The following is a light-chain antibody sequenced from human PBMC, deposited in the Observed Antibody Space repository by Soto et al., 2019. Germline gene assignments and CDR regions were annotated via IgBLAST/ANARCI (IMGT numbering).Light chain of an antibody. CDR1: QSITTF. V-gene: IGKV1-39*01. CDR2: AAS. Sequence: DIQVTQSPSSLSASVGDRVTITCRASQSITTFLNWYQQKPGNAPKLLIYAASSLQTGVPSRFSGSGSGTDFTLTISSLQREDFATYYCQQAYCAPPTFGQGTKVEIK. J-gene: IGKJ1*01. CDR3: QQAYCAPPT.